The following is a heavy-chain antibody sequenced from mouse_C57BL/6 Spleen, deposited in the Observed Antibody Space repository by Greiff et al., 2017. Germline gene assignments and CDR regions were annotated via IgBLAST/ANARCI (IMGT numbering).Heavy chain of an antibody. J-gene: IGHJ1*03. D-gene: IGHD2-10*02. CDR3: ARSMESNYWYFDV. CDR2: IDPSDSYT. Sequence: VQLQQPGAELVKPGASVTLSCKASGYTFTSYWMQWVKQRPGQGLEWIGEIDPSDSYTNYNQKFKGKATLTVDTSSSTAYMKLISLTSEDSSVYYCARSMESNYWYFDVWGTGTTVTVSS. CDR1: GYTFTSYW. V-gene: IGHV1-50*01.